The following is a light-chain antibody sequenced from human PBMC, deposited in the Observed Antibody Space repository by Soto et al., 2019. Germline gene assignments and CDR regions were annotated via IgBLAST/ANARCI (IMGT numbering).Light chain of an antibody. Sequence: DIQMTQSPSSLSASVGDRVTITCQASQDITNYLNWYQQKPGKVPKLLIYDASSLETGVPSRFSGRGSGTDFTFTISSLQPEDIATYYCQQYDNLPLSFGGGTKVEIK. CDR3: QQYDNLPLS. J-gene: IGKJ4*01. CDR2: DAS. V-gene: IGKV1-33*01. CDR1: QDITNY.